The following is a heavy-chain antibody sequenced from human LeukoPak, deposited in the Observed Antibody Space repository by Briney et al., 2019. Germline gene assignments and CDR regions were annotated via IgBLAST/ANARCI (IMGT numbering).Heavy chain of an antibody. CDR1: GYSISSGYY. CDR2: IYHSGST. CDR3: ARTRSGIVGATDY. D-gene: IGHD1-26*01. V-gene: IGHV4-38-2*02. Sequence: SETLSLTCTVSGYSISSGYYWGWIRQPPGKGLEWIGSIYHSGSTNYNPSLKSRVTISVDTSKNQFSLKLSSVTAADTAVYYCARTRSGIVGATDYWGQGTLVTVSS. J-gene: IGHJ4*02.